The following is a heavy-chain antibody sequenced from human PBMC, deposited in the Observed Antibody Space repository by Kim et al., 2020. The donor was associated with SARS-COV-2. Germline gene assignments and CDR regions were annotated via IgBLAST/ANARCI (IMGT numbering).Heavy chain of an antibody. V-gene: IGHV1-69*13. Sequence: SVKVSCKASGGTFSSYAISWVRQAPGQGLEWMGGIIPIFGTANYAQKFQGRVTITADESTSTAYMELSSLRSEDTAVYYCARDHAYYYDSSCYSSNYYGVGVGARGNRDTVS. CDR1: GGTFSSYA. CDR2: IIPIFGTA. D-gene: IGHD3-22*01. CDR3: ARDHAYYYDSSCYSSNYYGVGV. J-gene: IGHJ6*02.